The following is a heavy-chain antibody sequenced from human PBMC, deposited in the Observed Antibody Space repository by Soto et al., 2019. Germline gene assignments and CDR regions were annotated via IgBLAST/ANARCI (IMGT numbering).Heavy chain of an antibody. CDR1: GGSISGYY. J-gene: IGHJ4*02. V-gene: IGHV4-59*01. D-gene: IGHD3-22*01. CDR3: AREDSSCYKFFDY. CDR2: IYYSGST. Sequence: SETLSLTCTVSGGSISGYYWSWIRQPPGKGLEWIGYIYYSGSTSYNPSLKSRLTISVDTSKNQFSLRLTSVTAADTAVYYCAREDSSCYKFFDYWGQGTLATVSS.